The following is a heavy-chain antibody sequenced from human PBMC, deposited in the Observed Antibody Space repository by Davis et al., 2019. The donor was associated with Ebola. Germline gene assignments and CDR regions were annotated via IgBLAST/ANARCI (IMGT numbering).Heavy chain of an antibody. CDR1: GFTFSNYP. Sequence: GESLKISCAASGFTFSNYPMYWFRQAPGKGLEWVANIKQGGSEKYYVDSVKGRFTISRDNAKNSLYLQMNSLRAEDTAVYYCARRIQITMVRGVIGWFDPWGQGTLVTVSS. CDR3: ARRIQITMVRGVIGWFDP. D-gene: IGHD3-10*01. J-gene: IGHJ5*02. CDR2: IKQGGSEK. V-gene: IGHV3-7*01.